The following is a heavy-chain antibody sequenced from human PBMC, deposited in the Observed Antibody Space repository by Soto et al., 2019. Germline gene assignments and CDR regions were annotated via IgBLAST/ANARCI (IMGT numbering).Heavy chain of an antibody. CDR3: AREVGFGWFDP. CDR2: IYYRGST. V-gene: IGHV4-39*02. Sequence: QLQLQELGPGQVKPSETLSLTCTVSGDSISSSSYYWGWIRQSPGKGLEWIGSIYYRGSTHYNPSLKSRVTTSIDTSANQFSLNLTSVTAADTAVYYCAREVGFGWFDPWGQGTLVTVSS. D-gene: IGHD3-3*01. CDR1: GDSISSSSYY. J-gene: IGHJ5*02.